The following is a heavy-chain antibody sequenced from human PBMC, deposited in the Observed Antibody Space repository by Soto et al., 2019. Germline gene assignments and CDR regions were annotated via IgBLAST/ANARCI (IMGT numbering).Heavy chain of an antibody. CDR3: ARDGCSSTSCYTHNWFDP. D-gene: IGHD2-2*02. CDR1: GGSISSYY. J-gene: IGHJ5*02. CDR2: IYYSGST. Sequence: PSETLSLTCTVSGGSISSYYWSWIRQPPGKGLEWIGYIYYSGSTNYNPSLKSRVTISVDTSKNQFSLKLSSVTAADTAVYYCARDGCSSTSCYTHNWFDPWGQGTLVTVSS. V-gene: IGHV4-59*01.